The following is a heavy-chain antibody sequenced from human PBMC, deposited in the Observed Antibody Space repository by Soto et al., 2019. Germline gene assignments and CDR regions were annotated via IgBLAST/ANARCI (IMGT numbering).Heavy chain of an antibody. CDR2: IYYSGST. CDR1: GGSISSYY. CDR3: ASDRSYYGSGSYRNYGMYV. J-gene: IGHJ6*02. Sequence: SETLSLTCTVSGGSISSYYWSWIRQPPGKGLEWIGYIYYSGSTNYNPSLKIRVTISVDTSKNQFSLKLSSVTAADTAVYYCASDRSYYGSGSYRNYGMYVWGQGTTVTVSS. V-gene: IGHV4-59*01. D-gene: IGHD3-10*01.